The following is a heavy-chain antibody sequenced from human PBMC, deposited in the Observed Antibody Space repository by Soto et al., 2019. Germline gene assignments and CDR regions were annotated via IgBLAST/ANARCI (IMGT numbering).Heavy chain of an antibody. D-gene: IGHD3-9*01. CDR2: MNPNSGNT. V-gene: IGHV1-8*01. CDR3: ARRHYDILTGGDWFDP. CDR1: GYTFTSYD. J-gene: IGHJ5*02. Sequence: QVQLVQSGAEVKKPGASVKVSCKASGYTFTSYDINWVRQATGQGLEWMGWMNPNSGNTGYAQKFQGRVTMTRNTSISTAYMELSSPRSEDTAVYYCARRHYDILTGGDWFDPWGQGTLVTVSS.